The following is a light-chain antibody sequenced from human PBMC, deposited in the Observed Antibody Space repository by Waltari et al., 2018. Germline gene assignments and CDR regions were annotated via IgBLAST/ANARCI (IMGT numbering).Light chain of an antibody. J-gene: IGLJ2*01. CDR3: HSRDASGVGGT. CDR1: SLRSYY. Sequence: TQDPAVSVAVGQTVRITCQGDSLRSYYASWYRQRPSQAPILVMYVKNNRPSWVPDRFSGSSSDNTAALTITVAQAEDEAYYYCHSRDASGVGGTFGGGTKLTVL. V-gene: IGLV3-19*01. CDR2: VKN.